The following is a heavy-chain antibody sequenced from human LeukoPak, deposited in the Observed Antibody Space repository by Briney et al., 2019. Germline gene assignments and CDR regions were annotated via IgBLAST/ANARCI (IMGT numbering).Heavy chain of an antibody. V-gene: IGHV1-46*01. CDR3: ARGVSSGGSPDI. Sequence: ASVKVSFKASGYTFTSYYTHWVRQAPGQGLEWMGIINPSGGSTSYAQKFQGRVTMTRDTSTSTVYMELSSLRSEDTAVYYCARGVSSGGSPDIWGQGTMVTVSS. D-gene: IGHD2-15*01. CDR1: GYTFTSYY. J-gene: IGHJ3*02. CDR2: INPSGGST.